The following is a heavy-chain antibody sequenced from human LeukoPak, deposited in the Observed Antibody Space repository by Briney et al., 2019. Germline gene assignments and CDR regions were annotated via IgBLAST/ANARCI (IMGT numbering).Heavy chain of an antibody. D-gene: IGHD1-26*01. CDR2: IYYSGST. J-gene: IGHJ4*02. V-gene: IGHV4-59*01. CDR1: GGSISSYY. CDR3: ARAEWELGGGLFDY. Sequence: SETLSPTCTVSGGSISSYYWSWIRQPPGKGLEWIGYIYYSGSTNYNPSLKSRVTISVDTSKNQFSLKLSSVTAADTAVYYCARAEWELGGGLFDYWGQGTLVTVSS.